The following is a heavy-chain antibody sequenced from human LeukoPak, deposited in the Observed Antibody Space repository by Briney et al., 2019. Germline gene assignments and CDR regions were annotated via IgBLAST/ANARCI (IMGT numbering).Heavy chain of an antibody. V-gene: IGHV3-30*18. CDR3: AKGVYGDYAAGDFFDY. D-gene: IGHD4-17*01. J-gene: IGHJ4*02. CDR2: ISYVGTNK. CDR1: GFTFSSYG. Sequence: GGSLRLSCAASGFTFSSYGMHWVRQAPGKGLEWVAVISYVGTNKYYADSVKGRFTISRDNSKNTLYLQMNSLRAEDTAVYYCAKGVYGDYAAGDFFDYWGQGTLVTVSS.